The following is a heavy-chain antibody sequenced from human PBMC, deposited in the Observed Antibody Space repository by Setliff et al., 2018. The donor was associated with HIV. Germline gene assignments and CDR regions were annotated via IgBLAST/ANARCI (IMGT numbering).Heavy chain of an antibody. CDR3: ARDQGNPPSRGDI. CDR1: GASISSFS. V-gene: IGHV4-4*07. Sequence: PSETLSLTCTVSGASISSFSWSWIRQPAGKGLEWIGRFYTSGFTNYNPSLKSRVTISVDTSKNQFSLNLTSETAADTAVYFCARDQGNPPSRGDIWGQGTMVTVSS. J-gene: IGHJ3*02. CDR2: FYTSGFT.